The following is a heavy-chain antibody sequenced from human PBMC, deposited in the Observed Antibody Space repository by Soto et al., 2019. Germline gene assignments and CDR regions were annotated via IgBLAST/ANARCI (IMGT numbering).Heavy chain of an antibody. CDR2: ISYDGSNK. D-gene: IGHD5-12*01. CDR3: AKDIFSGVIVAKNTQFDY. V-gene: IGHV3-30*18. CDR1: GFTFSSYG. Sequence: VGSLRLSCAASGFTFSSYGMHWVRQAPGKGLEWVAVISYDGSNKYYADSVKGRFTISRDNSKNTLYLQMNSLRAEDTAVYYCAKDIFSGVIVAKNTQFDYWGQGTLVTVSS. J-gene: IGHJ4*02.